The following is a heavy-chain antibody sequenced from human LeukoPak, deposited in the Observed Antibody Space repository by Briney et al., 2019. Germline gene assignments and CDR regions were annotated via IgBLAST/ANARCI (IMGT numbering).Heavy chain of an antibody. CDR2: INPNSGGT. V-gene: IGHV1-2*06. CDR1: GYTFTGYY. D-gene: IGHD6-13*01. Sequence: ASVKVSCKASGYTFTGYYMHWVRQAPGQGLEWMGRINPNSGGTSYAQKFQGRVTMTRDTSISTAYMELSRLRSDDTAVYYCAVRKQLPPWLDYWGQGTLVTVSS. CDR3: AVRKQLPPWLDY. J-gene: IGHJ4*02.